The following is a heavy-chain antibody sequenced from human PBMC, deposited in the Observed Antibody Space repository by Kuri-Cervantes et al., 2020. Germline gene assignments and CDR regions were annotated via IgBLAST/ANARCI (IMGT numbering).Heavy chain of an antibody. J-gene: IGHJ4*02. Sequence: SETLSLTCAVSGGPISSGGYSWSWIRQPPGKGLGWIGYIYHSGSTYYNPSLKSRVTISVDTSKNQFSLKLSSVTAADTAVYYCARELTYYYDSSGSAGGDYWGQGTLVTVSS. D-gene: IGHD3-22*01. CDR3: ARELTYYYDSSGSAGGDY. CDR2: IYHSGST. CDR1: GGPISSGGYS. V-gene: IGHV4-30-2*05.